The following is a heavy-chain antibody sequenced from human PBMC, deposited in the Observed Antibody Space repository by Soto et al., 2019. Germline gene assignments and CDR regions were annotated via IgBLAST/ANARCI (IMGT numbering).Heavy chain of an antibody. V-gene: IGHV1-18*04. Sequence: ASVKVSCKASGYTLTSYGISWVRQAPGQGLEWMGWISAYNGNTNYAQKLQGRVTMTTDTSTSTAYMELRSLRSDDTAVYYCARGAYSKTYNWSDPWGQGTLVTVSS. CDR2: ISAYNGNT. CDR1: GYTLTSYG. CDR3: ARGAYSKTYNWSDP. D-gene: IGHD3-16*01. J-gene: IGHJ5*02.